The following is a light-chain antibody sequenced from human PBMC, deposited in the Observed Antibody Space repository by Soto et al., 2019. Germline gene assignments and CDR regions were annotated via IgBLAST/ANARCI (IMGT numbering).Light chain of an antibody. CDR3: SSYAGSNNFV. CDR2: EVS. V-gene: IGLV2-8*01. Sequence: QSALTQPPSASGSPGHSVTISCTGTSSDVGGYNYVSWYQQHPGKAPKLMIYEVSKRPSGVPDRFSGSKSGHTASLTVSGLQAEDEADYYCSSYAGSNNFVFGTGTKVTVL. CDR1: SSDVGGYNY. J-gene: IGLJ1*01.